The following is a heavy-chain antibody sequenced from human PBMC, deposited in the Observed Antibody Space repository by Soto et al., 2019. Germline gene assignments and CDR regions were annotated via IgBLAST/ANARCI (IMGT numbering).Heavy chain of an antibody. CDR3: ARDKDRLQLGGNYYYIMDV. CDR2: IMPIFRTP. CDR1: GGTFSKSA. J-gene: IGHJ6*02. V-gene: IGHV1-69*05. D-gene: IGHD1-1*01. Sequence: QVQLVQSGAEVKKPGSSVKVSCKASGGTFSKSAISWVRQAPGQGLEWMGGIMPIFRTPDYAQKFQGRVAXTXDXXTSTAYMELSGLRSEDTAVYYCARDKDRLQLGGNYYYIMDVWGQGTTVIVSS.